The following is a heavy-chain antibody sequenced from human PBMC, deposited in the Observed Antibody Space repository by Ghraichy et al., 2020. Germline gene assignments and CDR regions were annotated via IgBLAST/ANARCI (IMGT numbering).Heavy chain of an antibody. CDR3: ARDVGFDNSAGGLDV. Sequence: GGSLRLSCAASGFTFSSYAMNWVRQAPGKGLEWVSSISTRSTYKNYAASVKGRFTVSRDNAKNSLFLQMDSLRADDTAVYYCARDVGFDNSAGGLDVWGHGTWVIGSS. D-gene: IGHD4-23*01. CDR1: GFTFSSYA. V-gene: IGHV3-21*01. CDR2: ISTRSTYK. J-gene: IGHJ6*02.